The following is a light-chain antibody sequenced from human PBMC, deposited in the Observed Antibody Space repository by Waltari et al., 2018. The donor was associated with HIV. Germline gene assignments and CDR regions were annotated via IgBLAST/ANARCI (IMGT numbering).Light chain of an antibody. Sequence: QSALTQPASVSESPGQSITISCTGTTSDVGLYKFVSWYQQYPGRAPKLLIYDVNNRPPGVSNRFSVSKSGDTASLTISGLQAEDEADYYCSSYTSINPRVFGTGTTVTVL. J-gene: IGLJ1*01. CDR2: DVN. CDR3: SSYTSINPRV. CDR1: TSDVGLYKF. V-gene: IGLV2-14*03.